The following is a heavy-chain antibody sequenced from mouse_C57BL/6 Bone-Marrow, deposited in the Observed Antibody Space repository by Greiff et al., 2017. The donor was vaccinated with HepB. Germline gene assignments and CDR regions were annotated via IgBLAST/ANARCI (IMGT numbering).Heavy chain of an antibody. CDR2: ISNGGGST. J-gene: IGHJ4*01. Sequence: EVMLVESGGGLVQPGGSLKLSCAASGFTFSDYYMYWVRQTPEKRLEWVAYISNGGGSTYYPDTVKGQFTISRDNAKNTLYLQMSRLKSEDTAMYYCARLGHYAMDYWGQGTSVTVSS. V-gene: IGHV5-12*01. CDR3: ARLGHYAMDY. CDR1: GFTFSDYY.